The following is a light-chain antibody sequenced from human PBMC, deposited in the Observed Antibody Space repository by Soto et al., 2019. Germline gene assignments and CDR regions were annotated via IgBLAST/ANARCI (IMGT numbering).Light chain of an antibody. CDR2: GAS. CDR1: QSGSSY. CDR3: QQYNTWPRT. J-gene: IGKJ4*01. Sequence: EIVCTQCPGNMAESPGERATLSCRASQSGSSYLAWYQQKPGQAPRLLIYGASTRATGIPARFSGSGSGTDFTLTISSLQSEDFAVYYCQQYNTWPRTFGRGTKVDNK. V-gene: IGKV3D-15*01.